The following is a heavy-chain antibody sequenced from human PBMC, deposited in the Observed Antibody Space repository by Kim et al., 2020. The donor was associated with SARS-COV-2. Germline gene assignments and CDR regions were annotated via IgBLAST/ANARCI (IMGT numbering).Heavy chain of an antibody. CDR3: ARRGHGLYYHGMDV. V-gene: IGHV5-51*01. Sequence: YRPSFEGQVTISADTSISTAYLQWSSLKASDTAMYYCARRGHGLYYHGMDVWGQGTTVTVSS. D-gene: IGHD1-26*01. J-gene: IGHJ6*02.